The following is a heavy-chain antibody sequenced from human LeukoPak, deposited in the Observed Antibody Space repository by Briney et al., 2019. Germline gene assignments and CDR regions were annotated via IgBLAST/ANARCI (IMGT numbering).Heavy chain of an antibody. J-gene: IGHJ4*01. D-gene: IGHD6-19*01. V-gene: IGHV3-23*01. CDR1: GFTVSSNY. Sequence: GGSLRLSCAASGFTVSSNYMSWVRQAPGKGLEWVSTLSGSGITTYYADSVKGRFTISRDNSKNTLYLQMNSLRAEDTAVYYCAKGIYSSGWSYFDYWGHGTPVTVSS. CDR2: LSGSGITT. CDR3: AKGIYSSGWSYFDY.